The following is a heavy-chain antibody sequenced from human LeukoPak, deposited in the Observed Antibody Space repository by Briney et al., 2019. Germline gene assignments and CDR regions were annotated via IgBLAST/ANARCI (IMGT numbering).Heavy chain of an antibody. CDR2: LYNTGST. V-gene: IGHV4-59*08. Sequence: SETLSLTCTVSGGSISSYYWSWIRQPPGKGLEWIGYLYNTGSTNYNPSLKSRVTISVDTCKNQFSLKLSSVTAADTAVYYCARGVYGSGRYLIYWGQGTLVTVSS. CDR3: ARGVYGSGRYLIY. CDR1: GGSISSYY. J-gene: IGHJ4*02. D-gene: IGHD3-10*01.